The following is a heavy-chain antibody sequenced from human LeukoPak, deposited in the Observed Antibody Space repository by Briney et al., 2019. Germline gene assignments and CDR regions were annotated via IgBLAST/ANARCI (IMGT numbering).Heavy chain of an antibody. D-gene: IGHD3-9*01. CDR2: ISHDGSSK. CDR3: AKLYYDILTGYYKGDVFDI. Sequence: GRSLRLSCAASGFTFSTYGVHWVRQAPGKGLEWVAVISHDGSSKYYADSVKGRFTISRDNSKNTLYLQMNSLRAEDTAVYYCAKLYYDILTGYYKGDVFDIWGQGTVVTVSS. V-gene: IGHV3-30*18. CDR1: GFTFSTYG. J-gene: IGHJ3*02.